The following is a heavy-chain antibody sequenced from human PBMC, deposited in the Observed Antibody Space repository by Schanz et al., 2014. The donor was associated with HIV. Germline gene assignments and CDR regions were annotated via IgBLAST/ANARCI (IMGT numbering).Heavy chain of an antibody. D-gene: IGHD1-26*01. CDR1: GYTFISYG. Sequence: QVQLVQSGTEVKKPGASVKVSCKASGYTFISYGISWVRQAPGQELEWMGWISAYNGNTNYAQKFQGRLTMTTDTSPSTAYMELRSRRSDDTAVYYCARDRPVIVGATRADGGTDFDYWGQGTLVTGSS. V-gene: IGHV1-18*01. CDR3: ARDRPVIVGATRADGGTDFDY. J-gene: IGHJ4*02. CDR2: ISAYNGNT.